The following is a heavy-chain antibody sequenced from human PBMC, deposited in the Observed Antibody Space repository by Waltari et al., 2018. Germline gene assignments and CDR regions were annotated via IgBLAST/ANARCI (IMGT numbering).Heavy chain of an antibody. CDR2: IYTSGST. V-gene: IGHV4-4*07. CDR1: GGSIRSYY. D-gene: IGHD4-4*01. J-gene: IGHJ3*02. Sequence: QVQLQESGPGLVKPSETLSLTCTVSGGSIRSYYWGWIRQPAGKGLEWIGRIYTSGSTNYNPSLKSRVTMSVDTSKNQFSLKLSSVTAADTAVYYCASLYSNSDAFDIWGQGTMVTVSS. CDR3: ASLYSNSDAFDI.